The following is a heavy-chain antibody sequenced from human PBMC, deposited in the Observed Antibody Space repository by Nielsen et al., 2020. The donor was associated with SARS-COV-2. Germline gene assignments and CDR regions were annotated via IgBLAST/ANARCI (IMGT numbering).Heavy chain of an antibody. CDR3: ARFRGTINSSDY. CDR1: GFTFSSYG. CDR2: ISYDGSNK. D-gene: IGHD1-26*01. J-gene: IGHJ4*02. V-gene: IGHV3-33*05. Sequence: GESLKISCAASGFTFSSYGMHWVRQAPGKRLEWVAVISYDGSNKYYADSVKGRFTISRDNSNSTLYLQMNSLQPDDTAIYYCARFRGTINSSDYWGQGTLVIVSS.